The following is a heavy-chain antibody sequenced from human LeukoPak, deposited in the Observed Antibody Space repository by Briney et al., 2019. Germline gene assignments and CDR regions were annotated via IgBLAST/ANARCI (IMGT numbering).Heavy chain of an antibody. J-gene: IGHJ3*02. D-gene: IGHD1-26*01. CDR3: ARAQGTIVGAPFAFDI. V-gene: IGHV4-59*02. CDR1: GGSVSSHY. Sequence: PSETLSLTRTVSGGSVSSHYWSWIRQPPGKGLEWIGDMYYSGSTNYNPSLKSLVTISVDTSKNQFSLKLSSVTAADTAVYYCARAQGTIVGAPFAFDIWGQGTMVNVSS. CDR2: MYYSGST.